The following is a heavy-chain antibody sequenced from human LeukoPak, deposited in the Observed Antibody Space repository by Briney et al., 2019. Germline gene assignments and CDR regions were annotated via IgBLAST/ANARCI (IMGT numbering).Heavy chain of an antibody. Sequence: SETLSLTCAVYGGSFSGYYWSWIRQPPGKGLEWIGGINHSGSTNYNPSLKSRVTISVDTSKNQFSLKLSSVTAADTAVYYCARVMVRGKIRYYGMDVWGKGTTVTVSS. D-gene: IGHD3-10*01. CDR3: ARVMVRGKIRYYGMDV. V-gene: IGHV4-34*01. CDR2: INHSGST. J-gene: IGHJ6*04. CDR1: GGSFSGYY.